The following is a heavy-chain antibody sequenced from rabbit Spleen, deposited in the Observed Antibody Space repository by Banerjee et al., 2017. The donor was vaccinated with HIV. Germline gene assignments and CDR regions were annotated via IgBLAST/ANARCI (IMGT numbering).Heavy chain of an antibody. CDR3: ARGSAAMTMVITGYYLNL. J-gene: IGHJ4*01. CDR2: INTATGKA. V-gene: IGHV1S45*01. Sequence: QEQLVESGGGLVKPEGSLTLTCKASGFSFSDRDVMCWVRQAPGKGLEWIACINTATGKAVYASWAKGRFTISRTSSTTVTLQMTSLTAADTATYFCARGSAAMTMVITGYYLNLWGPGTLVTVS. CDR1: GFSFSDRDV. D-gene: IGHD2-1*01.